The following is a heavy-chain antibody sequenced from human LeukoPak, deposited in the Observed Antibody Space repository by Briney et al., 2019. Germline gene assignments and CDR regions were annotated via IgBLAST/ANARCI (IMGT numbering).Heavy chain of an antibody. V-gene: IGHV3-9*01. D-gene: IGHD2-15*01. CDR1: GFTFDDYA. J-gene: IGHJ6*02. Sequence: PGGSLRLSCAASGFTFDDYAMHWVRQAPGKGLEWVSGISWNSGSIGYADCVKGRFTISRDNAKNSLYLQMNSLRAEDTALYYCAKDLGAAYCSGGSCYSGWIYYYYYGMDVWGQGTTVTVSS. CDR2: ISWNSGSI. CDR3: AKDLGAAYCSGGSCYSGWIYYYYYGMDV.